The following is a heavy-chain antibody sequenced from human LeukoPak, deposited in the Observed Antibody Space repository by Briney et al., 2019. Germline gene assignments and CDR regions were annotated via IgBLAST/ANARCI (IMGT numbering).Heavy chain of an antibody. V-gene: IGHV3-30*04. J-gene: IGHJ4*02. CDR2: ISYDGSNK. D-gene: IGHD1-26*01. CDR3: ARAYSGSDY. CDR1: GFTFSSYA. Sequence: PGRSLRLSCAASGFTFSSYAMHWVRQAPGKGLEWVAIISYDGSNKSHADSVKGRFTISRDNSKNTLSLQMNSLRAEDTAVYYCARAYSGSDYWGQGTLVTVSS.